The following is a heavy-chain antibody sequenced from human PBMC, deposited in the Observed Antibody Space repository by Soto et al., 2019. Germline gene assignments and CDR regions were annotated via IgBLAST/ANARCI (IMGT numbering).Heavy chain of an antibody. CDR2: INPSGGST. CDR3: AREDVDIVATNHYYYYGMDV. V-gene: IGHV1-46*01. CDR1: GYTLTSYY. J-gene: IGHJ6*02. D-gene: IGHD5-12*01. Sequence: GASVKVSCKASGYTLTSYYMHWVRQAPGQGLEWMGIINPSGGSTSYAQKFQGRVTMTRDTSTSTVYMELSSLRSEDTAVYYCAREDVDIVATNHYYYYGMDVWGQGTTVTVSS.